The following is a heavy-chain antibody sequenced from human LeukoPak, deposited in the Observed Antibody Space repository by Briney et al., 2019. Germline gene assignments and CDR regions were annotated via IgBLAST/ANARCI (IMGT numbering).Heavy chain of an antibody. CDR2: IIPIFGTA. J-gene: IGHJ4*02. CDR1: GGTFSSYA. V-gene: IGHV1-69*01. D-gene: IGHD3-22*01. Sequence: SVKVSCKASGGTFSSYAISWVRQAPGQGLEWMGGIIPIFGTANYAQKFQGRVTITADESTSTAYMELSSLRSEDTAVYYCARGDDSGYYDYFDYWGQGALVTVSS. CDR3: ARGDDSGYYDYFDY.